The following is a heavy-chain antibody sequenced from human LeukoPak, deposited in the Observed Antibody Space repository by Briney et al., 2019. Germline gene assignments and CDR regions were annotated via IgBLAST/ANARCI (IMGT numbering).Heavy chain of an antibody. V-gene: IGHV3-23*01. J-gene: IGHJ6*02. D-gene: IGHD5-24*01. CDR2: ISGSGGST. CDR3: AKARLMAAPFYYYGMDV. CDR1: GFIFSRYA. Sequence: PGGSLRLSCAASGFIFSRYAMSWVRQTPGRGLECVSTISGSGGSTYYADSVKGRFTISRDNSKNTLYLQMNSLRGEDTALYYCAKARLMAAPFYYYGMDVWGPGTTVTVSS.